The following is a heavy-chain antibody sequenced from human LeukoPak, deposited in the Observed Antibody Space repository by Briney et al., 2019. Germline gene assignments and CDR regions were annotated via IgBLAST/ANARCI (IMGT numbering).Heavy chain of an antibody. Sequence: SVKVSCKASGGTFSSYAISWVRQAPGQGLEWMGGIIPIFGTANYAQKFQGRGTITADKYTSTDYMELSSMRSEDTAVYYCARHRGGYGVLIDYWGQGTLVTVSS. CDR2: IIPIFGTA. V-gene: IGHV1-69*06. D-gene: IGHD1-26*01. CDR3: ARHRGGYGVLIDY. J-gene: IGHJ4*02. CDR1: GGTFSSYA.